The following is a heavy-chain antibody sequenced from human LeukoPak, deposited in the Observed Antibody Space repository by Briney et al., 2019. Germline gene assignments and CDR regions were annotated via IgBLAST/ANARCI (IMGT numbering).Heavy chain of an antibody. V-gene: IGHV1-69*13. CDR2: IIPIFGTA. Sequence: SVKVSCKASGGTFSSYAISWVRQAPGQGLDWMGGIIPIFGTANYAQKFQGRVTITADESTSTAYMELSSLRSEDTAVYYCARDRAAAGTRWGQGTLVTVSS. D-gene: IGHD6-13*01. CDR1: GGTFSSYA. CDR3: ARDRAAAGTR. J-gene: IGHJ4*02.